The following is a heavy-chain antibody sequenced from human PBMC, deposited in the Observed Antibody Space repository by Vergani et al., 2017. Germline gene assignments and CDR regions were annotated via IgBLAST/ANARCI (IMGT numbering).Heavy chain of an antibody. Sequence: QVQLQESGPGLVKPSQTLSLTCTVSGGSFSTGGQSWTWLRQSAGKGLEWIGRIYTRGATNYNPSLRSRAIMSVDPSKKQFSLKLTSVTAADTAVYYCARDGGEYDKDALDVGGQGTKVTVTS. D-gene: IGHD2-21*01. CDR2: IYTRGAT. J-gene: IGHJ3*01. V-gene: IGHV4-61*02. CDR3: ARDGGEYDKDALDV. CDR1: GGSFSTGGQS.